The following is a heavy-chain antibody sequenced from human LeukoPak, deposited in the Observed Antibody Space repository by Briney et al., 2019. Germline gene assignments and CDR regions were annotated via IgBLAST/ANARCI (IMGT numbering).Heavy chain of an antibody. CDR1: GYSFTSYW. CDR3: ARQGYSYGYSGAFDI. D-gene: IGHD5-18*01. CDR2: IYPGDSDT. V-gene: IGHV5-51*01. J-gene: IGHJ3*02. Sequence: GESLKISCKGSGYSFTSYWIGWVRQMPGKGLEWMGIIYPGDSDTRYSPSFQGQVTISADKPISTAYLQWSSLKASDTAMYYCARQGYSYGYSGAFDIWGQGTMVTVSS.